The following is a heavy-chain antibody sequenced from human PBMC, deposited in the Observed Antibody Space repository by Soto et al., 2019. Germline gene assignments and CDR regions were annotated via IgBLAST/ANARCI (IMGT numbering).Heavy chain of an antibody. V-gene: IGHV3-23*01. CDR1: GFTFSSYT. CDR3: AKNGYSSSSGDY. J-gene: IGHJ4*02. CDR2: ISASGGST. D-gene: IGHD6-6*01. Sequence: GGSLRLSCAASGFTFSSYTMTWVRQAPGKGLEWVSAISASGGSTYYADSVKGRFTISRDNSKNTLYLQMNSLRAEDTAVYYCAKNGYSSSSGDYWGQGTLVTSPQ.